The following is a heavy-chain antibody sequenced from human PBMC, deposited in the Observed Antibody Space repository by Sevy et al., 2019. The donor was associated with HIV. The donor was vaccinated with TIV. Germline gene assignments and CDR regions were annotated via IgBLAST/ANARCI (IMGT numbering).Heavy chain of an antibody. Sequence: ASVKVSCKVSGYTLTKLSMHWVRQAPGKGLEWMGTFDPEAGKTMYAQKFQGRVTMTEDTSIDTAYMELSSLRSEDTAVFYCAITKDYYDNSGYPFDYWGQGTLVTVSS. CDR1: GYTLTKLS. V-gene: IGHV1-24*01. J-gene: IGHJ4*02. CDR3: AITKDYYDNSGYPFDY. D-gene: IGHD3-22*01. CDR2: FDPEAGKT.